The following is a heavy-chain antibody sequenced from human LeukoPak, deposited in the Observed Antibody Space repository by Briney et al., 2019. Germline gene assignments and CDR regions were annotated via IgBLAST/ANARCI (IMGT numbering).Heavy chain of an antibody. D-gene: IGHD3-10*01. V-gene: IGHV4-59*08. CDR3: ARHLITMVRGVIMSWFDP. CDR2: IYYSGST. Sequence: PSETLSLTCTVSGGSISSYYWSWIRQPPGKALEWIGYIYYSGSTNYNPSLKSRVTISVDTPKNQFSLKLRSVTAADTAVYYCARHLITMVRGVIMSWFDPWGQGTLVTVSS. CDR1: GGSISSYY. J-gene: IGHJ5*02.